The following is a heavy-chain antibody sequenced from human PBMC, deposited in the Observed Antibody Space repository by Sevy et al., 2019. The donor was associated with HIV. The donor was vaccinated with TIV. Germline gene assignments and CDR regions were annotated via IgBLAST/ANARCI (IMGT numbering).Heavy chain of an antibody. CDR3: AREGCTKPHDY. CDR2: LSFGCGKI. CDR1: GFTFSKYS. J-gene: IGHJ4*02. Sequence: GGSLRLSCAASGFTFSKYSMSWVRQPPGKGLEWVSTLSFGCGKINYADSVKGRFTISRDNSKSLVYLQMNNLRPEDTAVYYCAREGCTKPHDYWGQGILVTVSS. V-gene: IGHV3-23*01. D-gene: IGHD2-8*01.